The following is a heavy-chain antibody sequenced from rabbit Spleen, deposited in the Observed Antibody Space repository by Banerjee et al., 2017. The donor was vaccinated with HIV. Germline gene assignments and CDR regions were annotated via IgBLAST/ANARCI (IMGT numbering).Heavy chain of an antibody. Sequence: EESGGGLVKPGAFLTLTCTASGFSFSNSYDMCWVRQAPGKGLEWIACIYSGSSGDTYYANWAKGRFTISKTSSTTVTLQMTSLTVADTATYFCARDTGTSFSSYGMDLWGPGTLVTVS. V-gene: IGHV1S40*01. J-gene: IGHJ6*01. CDR3: ARDTGTSFSSYGMDL. CDR2: IYSGSSGDT. D-gene: IGHD7-1*01. CDR1: GFSFSNSYD.